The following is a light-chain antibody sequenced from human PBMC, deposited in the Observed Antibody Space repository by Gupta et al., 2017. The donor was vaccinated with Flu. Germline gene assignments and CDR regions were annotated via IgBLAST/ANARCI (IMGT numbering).Light chain of an antibody. J-gene: IGLJ1*01. CDR1: SSDVGDYNL. CDR3: CSHAGSATYV. CDR2: EVN. V-gene: IGLV2-23*02. Sequence: QSALTHPPSGSGSPGQPITISCTGTSSDVGDYNLLSWYQHHPGKAPKLMIYEVNKRPSGVSNRFSGSKSGNTASLTISGLQAEDEADYYCCSHAGSATYVFGTGTKVTVL.